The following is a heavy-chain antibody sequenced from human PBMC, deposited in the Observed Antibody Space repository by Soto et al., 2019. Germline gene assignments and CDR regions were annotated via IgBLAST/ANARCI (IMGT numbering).Heavy chain of an antibody. J-gene: IGHJ4*02. CDR2: ISAHNGNT. V-gene: IGHV1-18*01. D-gene: IGHD1-1*01. Sequence: QVHLVQSGAEVKKPGASVKVSCKGSGYAFTTYGITWVRQAPGQGLEWMGWISAHNGNTNYAQKLQGRVTVTRDTYTRTAYMALRSLRSDDTAVYYGARGRYGDYWGQGALVTVSS. CDR1: GYAFTTYG. CDR3: ARGRYGDY.